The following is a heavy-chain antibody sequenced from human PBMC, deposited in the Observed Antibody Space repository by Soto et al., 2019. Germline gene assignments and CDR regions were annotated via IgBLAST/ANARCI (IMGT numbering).Heavy chain of an antibody. CDR2: IIPISGAA. CDR3: ARDMTRTLVPYFDF. Sequence: ASVKVSFKASGGTFSNYVVNWVRQAPGQGLECIGRIIPISGAANYAQKFQGRVTITADKSTSTSYMELSSLRSEDTAVYYCARDMTRTLVPYFDFWGQGTLVTVSS. D-gene: IGHD1-7*01. V-gene: IGHV1-69*06. CDR1: GGTFSNYV. J-gene: IGHJ4*02.